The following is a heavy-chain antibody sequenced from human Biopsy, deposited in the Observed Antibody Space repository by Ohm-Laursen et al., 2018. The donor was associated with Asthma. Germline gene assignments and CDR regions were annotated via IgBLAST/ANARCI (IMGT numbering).Heavy chain of an antibody. CDR3: ARAVDYSHYYGIDV. CDR1: GYTFNSAG. Sequence: SSVKVSCKTSGYTFNSAGITWVRKAPGQGLEWMGWISVYNGNTKVAQKLQDRVTMITDTSTSTAYMELRSLRSDDTAVYFCARAVDYSHYYGIDVWGQGTTVTVS. CDR2: ISVYNGNT. D-gene: IGHD3-10*01. V-gene: IGHV1-18*01. J-gene: IGHJ6*02.